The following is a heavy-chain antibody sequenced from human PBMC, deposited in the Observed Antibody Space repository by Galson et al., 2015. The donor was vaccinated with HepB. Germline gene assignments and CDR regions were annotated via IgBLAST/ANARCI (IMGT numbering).Heavy chain of an antibody. D-gene: IGHD2-2*01. Sequence: SVKVSCKASGYTFTSYGISWVRQAPGQGLEWMGWISAYNGNTNYAQKLQGRVTMTTDTSTSTAYMELRSLRSDDTAVYYCALYCSSTSCYSFDYWGQGTLVTVSS. CDR1: GYTFTSYG. J-gene: IGHJ4*02. V-gene: IGHV1-18*01. CDR3: ALYCSSTSCYSFDY. CDR2: ISAYNGNT.